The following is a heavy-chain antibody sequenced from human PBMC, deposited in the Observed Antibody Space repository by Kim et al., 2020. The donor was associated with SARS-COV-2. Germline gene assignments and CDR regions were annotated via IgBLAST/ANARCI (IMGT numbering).Heavy chain of an antibody. CDR2: IYPGDSDT. D-gene: IGHD3-10*01. J-gene: IGHJ6*03. CDR1: GYSFTSYW. V-gene: IGHV5-51*01. CDR3: ARRFRGYTGVARKNSVYYYMDV. Sequence: GESLKISCKGSGYSFTSYWIGWVRQMPGKGLEWMGIIYPGDSDTRYSPSFQGQVTISADKSISTAYLQWSSLKASDTAMYYCARRFRGYTGVARKNSVYYYMDVWGKGTTVTVSS.